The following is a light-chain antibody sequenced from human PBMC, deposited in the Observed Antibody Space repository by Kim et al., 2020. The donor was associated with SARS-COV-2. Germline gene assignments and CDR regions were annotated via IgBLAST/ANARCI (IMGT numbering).Light chain of an antibody. CDR3: HQYGGSPFT. CDR2: GSS. V-gene: IGKV3-20*01. Sequence: LSPGEGAYLSCRASQSVSSTYLAWYQQKAGQAPRLLIYGSSDRATGIPDRFSGSGSGTDFTLTISRLEPEDCAVYYCHQYGGSPFTFGGGTKLEIK. J-gene: IGKJ4*01. CDR1: QSVSSTY.